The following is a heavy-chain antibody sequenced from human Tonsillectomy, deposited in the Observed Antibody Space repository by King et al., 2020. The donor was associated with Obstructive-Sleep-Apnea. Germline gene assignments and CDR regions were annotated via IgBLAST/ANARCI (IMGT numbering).Heavy chain of an antibody. V-gene: IGHV3-30*04. D-gene: IGHD3-10*01. Sequence: VQLVESGGGVVQPGRSLRLSCAASGFTFSRYAMHGFRQAPGKGLEGVAVISIDGRNKYHAVSVKGRFTISRDNSKNTLYLQMHSLRAEDTAVFYCARFHYYCSGTYLYGMDVWGQGTTVTVSS. CDR3: ARFHYYCSGTYLYGMDV. J-gene: IGHJ6*02. CDR1: GFTFSRYA. CDR2: ISIDGRNK.